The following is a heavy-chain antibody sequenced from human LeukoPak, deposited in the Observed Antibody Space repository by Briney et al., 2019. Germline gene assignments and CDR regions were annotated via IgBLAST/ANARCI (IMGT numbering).Heavy chain of an antibody. CDR1: GGTFSSYA. D-gene: IGHD6-6*01. CDR2: IIPIFGTA. CDR3: ARAPSVSSSGGLTGRKYNWFDP. V-gene: IGHV1-69*05. Sequence: GSSVKVSCKASGGTFSSYAISWVRQAPGQGLEWMGGIIPIFGTANYAQKFQGRVTITTDESTSTAYMELSSLRSEDTAVYYCARAPSVSSSGGLTGRKYNWFDPWGQGTLVTVSS. J-gene: IGHJ5*02.